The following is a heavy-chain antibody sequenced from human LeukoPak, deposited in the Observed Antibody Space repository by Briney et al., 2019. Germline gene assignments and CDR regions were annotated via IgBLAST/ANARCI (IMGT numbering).Heavy chain of an antibody. D-gene: IGHD5-18*01. CDR2: INHSGST. V-gene: IGHV4-34*01. CDR3: ARGRRYSYGSDYYYYGMDV. J-gene: IGHJ6*02. Sequence: TSETPSLTCAVYGGSFSGYYWSWIRQPPGKGLEWIGEINHSGSTNYNPSLKSRVTISVDTSKNQFSLKLSSVTAADTAVYYCARGRRYSYGSDYYYYGMDVWGQGTTVTVSS. CDR1: GGSFSGYY.